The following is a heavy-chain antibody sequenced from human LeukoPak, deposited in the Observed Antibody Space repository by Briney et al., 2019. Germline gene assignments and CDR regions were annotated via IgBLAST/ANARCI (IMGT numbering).Heavy chain of an antibody. CDR2: MHYSGST. Sequence: SETLSLTCTVSGDSISSSSYYWGWIRQPPGKGLEWIGHMHYSGSTNYNSSLESRVTMSMDTSKRQISLKLSFVTAADTAVYYCARDSPFEWAVFGDSFDIWGQGTVVIVSS. CDR3: ARDSPFEWAVFGDSFDI. D-gene: IGHD3-3*01. CDR1: GDSISSSSYY. V-gene: IGHV4-61*01. J-gene: IGHJ3*02.